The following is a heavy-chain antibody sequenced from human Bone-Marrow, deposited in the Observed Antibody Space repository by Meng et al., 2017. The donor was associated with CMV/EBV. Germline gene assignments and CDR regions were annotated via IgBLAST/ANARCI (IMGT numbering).Heavy chain of an antibody. CDR2: IRNDGSSK. D-gene: IGHD3-22*01. CDR3: AKRADYSDTSNYYSLDY. CDR1: GFTFSNYG. Sequence: GESLKISCAASGFTFSNYGMHWVRQAPGKGLEWVAAIRNDGSSKYYTDSVKGRFTISRDNSKNTLYLQMNSLRAEDTAVYFCAKRADYSDTSNYYSLDYWGQGTMVTVS. J-gene: IGHJ4*02. V-gene: IGHV3-30*02.